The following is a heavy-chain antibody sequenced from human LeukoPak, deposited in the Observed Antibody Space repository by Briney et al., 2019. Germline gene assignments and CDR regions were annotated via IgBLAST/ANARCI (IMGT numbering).Heavy chain of an antibody. V-gene: IGHV4-34*01. J-gene: IGHJ3*02. CDR1: GGSFSGYY. Sequence: SETLSLTCAVYGGSFSGYYWSWIRQPPGKGLEWIGEINHSGSTNYNPSLKSRVTISVDTSKIQFSLRLSSVTAADTAVYYCARELRGGAFDIWGQGTVVTVSS. CDR2: INHSGST. D-gene: IGHD3-16*01. CDR3: ARELRGGAFDI.